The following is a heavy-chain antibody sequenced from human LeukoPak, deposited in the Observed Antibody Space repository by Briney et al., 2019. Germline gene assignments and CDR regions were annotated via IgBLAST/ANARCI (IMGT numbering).Heavy chain of an antibody. D-gene: IGHD6-13*01. V-gene: IGHV1-18*01. CDR2: ISAYNGNT. CDR3: ARSGSPYSSSLIAEGYFDY. Sequence: GASVKVSCKASGYTFTSYGISWVRQAPGQGLEWMGWISAYNGNTNYAQKLQGRVTMTTDTSTSTAYMELRSLRSDDTAVYYCARSGSPYSSSLIAEGYFDYWGQGTLVTVSS. J-gene: IGHJ4*02. CDR1: GYTFTSYG.